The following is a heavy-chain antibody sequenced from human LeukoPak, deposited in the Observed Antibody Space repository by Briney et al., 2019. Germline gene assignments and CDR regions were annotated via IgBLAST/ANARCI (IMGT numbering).Heavy chain of an antibody. CDR3: ARLSDDAFDI. V-gene: IGHV4-39*01. Sequence: SETLSLTCTVSGGSISSSSYYWGWIRQPPGKGLEWIGSIYYSGSTYYNPSLKSRVTISVDTSKNQFSLKLSSVTAADTAVYYCARLSDDAFDIWGQGTMVTVSS. CDR1: GGSISSSSYY. J-gene: IGHJ3*02. CDR2: IYYSGST.